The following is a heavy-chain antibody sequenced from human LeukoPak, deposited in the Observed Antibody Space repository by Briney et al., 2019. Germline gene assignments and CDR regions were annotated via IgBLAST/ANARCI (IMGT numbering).Heavy chain of an antibody. CDR2: ISGSGGST. D-gene: IGHD6-13*01. J-gene: IGHJ4*02. CDR3: AKEPYSSSWARYYFDY. Sequence: GGSLRLSCAASGFTFSSYAMSWVREAPGKGLEWVSAISGSGGSTYYADSVKGRFTISRDNSKNTLYLQMNSLRAEDTAVYYCAKEPYSSSWARYYFDYWGQGTLVTVSS. CDR1: GFTFSSYA. V-gene: IGHV3-23*01.